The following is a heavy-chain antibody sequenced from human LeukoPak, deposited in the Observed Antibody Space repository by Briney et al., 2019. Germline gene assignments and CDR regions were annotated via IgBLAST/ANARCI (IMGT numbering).Heavy chain of an antibody. CDR2: INPSGGST. Sequence: ASGIVSCKASGYTFTSYYMHWVRQAPGQGREWMGIINPSGGSTSYAQKFQGRVTMTRDTSTSTVYMELSSLRSEDTAVYYCAREYQSPYYYYYGMDVWGQGTTVTVSS. V-gene: IGHV1-46*01. CDR1: GYTFTSYY. CDR3: AREYQSPYYYYYGMDV. J-gene: IGHJ6*02. D-gene: IGHD2-2*01.